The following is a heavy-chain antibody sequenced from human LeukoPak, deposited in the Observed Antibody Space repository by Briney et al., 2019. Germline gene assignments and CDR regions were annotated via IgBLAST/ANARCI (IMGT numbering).Heavy chain of an antibody. V-gene: IGHV3-30*04. J-gene: IGHJ4*02. CDR1: GFTFSRYA. D-gene: IGHD4-17*01. CDR3: ARPGKLSQTVTSSPFDY. CDR2: MSYDGSNE. Sequence: PGGSLRLSCTTSGFTFSRYAMHWVRQAPGKGLEWLAVMSYDGSNEYYADSVKGRFTISRDNSKNTLYLQMNSLRAEDAAVYYCARPGKLSQTVTSSPFDYWGQGTLVTVSS.